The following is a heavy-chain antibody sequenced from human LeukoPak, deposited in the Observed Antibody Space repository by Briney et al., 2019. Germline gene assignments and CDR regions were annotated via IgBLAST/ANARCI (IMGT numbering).Heavy chain of an antibody. CDR2: IYPGDSDT. CDR3: ARPSADSGSYYGFDY. Sequence: GESLKISCKGSGYSFTNNWIAWVRQMPGKGLQWMGSIYPGDSDTRYSPSFQGQVTISTDKSISTAYLQWSSLKASDTAMYYCARPSADSGSYYGFDYWGQGTLVTVSS. V-gene: IGHV5-51*01. D-gene: IGHD1-26*01. J-gene: IGHJ4*02. CDR1: GYSFTNNW.